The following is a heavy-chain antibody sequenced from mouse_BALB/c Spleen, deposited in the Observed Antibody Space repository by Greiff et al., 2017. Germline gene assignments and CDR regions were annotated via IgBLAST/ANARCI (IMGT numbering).Heavy chain of an antibody. CDR2: INPGSGGT. J-gene: IGHJ4*01. CDR3: AREVRRGNYYAMDY. V-gene: IGHV1-54*01. D-gene: IGHD2-14*01. CDR1: GYAFTNYL. Sequence: VQLQQSGPELVRPGTSVKVSCKASGYAFTNYLIEWVKQRPGQGLEWIGVINPGSGGTNYNEKFKGKATLTADKSSSTAYMQLSSLTSDDSAVYFCAREVRRGNYYAMDYWGQGTSVTVSS.